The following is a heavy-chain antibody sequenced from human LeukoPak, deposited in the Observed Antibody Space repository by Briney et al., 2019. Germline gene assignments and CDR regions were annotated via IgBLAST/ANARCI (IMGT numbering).Heavy chain of an antibody. CDR1: GFTVGTNY. V-gene: IGHV3-53*01. D-gene: IGHD3-10*01. CDR3: ARVGDHYHWYFDL. J-gene: IGHJ2*01. CDR2: IYSGGTT. Sequence: PGGSLRLSCAASGFTVGTNYINWVRQAPGKGLEWVSIIYSGGTTYYTDSVKGRFTISRDNSKNTLYLQMNSLRIEDTAVYYCARVGDHYHWYFDLWGRGALVTVSS.